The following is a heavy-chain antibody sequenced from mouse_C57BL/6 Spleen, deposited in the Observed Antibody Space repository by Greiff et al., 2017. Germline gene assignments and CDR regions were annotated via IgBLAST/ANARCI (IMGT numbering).Heavy chain of an antibody. CDR2: IWTGGGT. Sequence: VQVVESGPGLVAPSQSLSITCTVSGFSLTSYAISWVRQPPGKGLEWLGVIWTGGGTNYNSALKSRLSISKDNSKSQVFLKMNSLQTDDTARYYCARNYYGSSPPFDYWGQGTTLTVSS. CDR3: ARNYYGSSPPFDY. V-gene: IGHV2-9-1*01. J-gene: IGHJ2*01. CDR1: GFSLTSYA. D-gene: IGHD1-1*01.